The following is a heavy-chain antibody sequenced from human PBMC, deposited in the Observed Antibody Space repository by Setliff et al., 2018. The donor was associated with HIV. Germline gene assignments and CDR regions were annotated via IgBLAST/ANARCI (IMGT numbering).Heavy chain of an antibody. CDR2: IAPHKGTIII. J-gene: IGHJ6*02. CDR3: ARDVDHMMDV. Sequence: GASVKVSCQTSGANFNDFGISWIRQAPGQGLEWIGWIAPHKGTIIINYAQKFQGRVTMTRDASENTAYMELRSLTFDDTAVYYCARDVDHMMDVWGQGTPVTVSS. V-gene: IGHV1-18*01. CDR1: GANFNDFG.